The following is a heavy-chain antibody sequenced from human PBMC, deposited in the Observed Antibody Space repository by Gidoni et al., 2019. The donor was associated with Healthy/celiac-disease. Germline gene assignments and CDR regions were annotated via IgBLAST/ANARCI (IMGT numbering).Heavy chain of an antibody. CDR1: GFTFSSYS. CDR2: ISSSSSTI. J-gene: IGHJ3*02. D-gene: IGHD3-22*01. Sequence: EVQLVESGGGLVQPGGSLRLSCAASGFTFSSYSMNWVRQAPGKGLEWVSYISSSSSTIYYADSVKGRFTISRDNAKNSLYLQMNSLRDEDTAVYYCARGTYYYDSSGYDDAFDIWGQGTMVTVSS. V-gene: IGHV3-48*02. CDR3: ARGTYYYDSSGYDDAFDI.